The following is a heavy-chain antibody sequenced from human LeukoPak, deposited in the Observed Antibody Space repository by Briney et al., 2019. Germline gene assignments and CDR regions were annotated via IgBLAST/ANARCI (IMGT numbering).Heavy chain of an antibody. CDR2: INPSGGST. CDR3: AGERGLGYFDY. V-gene: IGHV1-46*01. J-gene: IGHJ4*02. Sequence: ASVKVSCKASGYTFTSYYMHWVRQAPGQGLEWMGIINPSGGSTSYAQKFQGRVTMTRDMSTSTAYMELSSLRSEDTAVYYCAGERGLGYFDYWGQGTLVTVSS. D-gene: IGHD5-12*01. CDR1: GYTFTSYY.